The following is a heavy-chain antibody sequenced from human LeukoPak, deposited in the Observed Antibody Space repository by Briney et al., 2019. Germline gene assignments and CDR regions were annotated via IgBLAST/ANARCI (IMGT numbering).Heavy chain of an antibody. CDR1: GGSISSYY. J-gene: IGHJ5*02. V-gene: IGHV4-59*01. CDR3: ARAGARYCSGGSCYRFDP. Sequence: SETLSLTCTVSGGSISSYYWSWIRQPPGKGLEWIGYIYYSGSTNYNPSLKSRVTISVDTSKNQFSLKLSSVTAADTAVYYCARAGARYCSGGSCYRFDPWGQGTLVTVSS. D-gene: IGHD2-15*01. CDR2: IYYSGST.